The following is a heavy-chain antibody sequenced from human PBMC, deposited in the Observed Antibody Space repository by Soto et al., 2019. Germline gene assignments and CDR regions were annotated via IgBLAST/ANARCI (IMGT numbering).Heavy chain of an antibody. CDR3: GRPPREAYFTTCLDY. CDR1: GYTFTAFS. J-gene: IGHJ4*02. Sequence: ASVKVSCKASGYTFTAFSVYWVRQAPGQGLEWMGWINGGSGHPRYSQKFQDRVTFTRDTSTSTVYMEMNSLTVADTAVYYCGRPPREAYFTTCLDYWGQGTLVTVSS. CDR2: INGGSGHP. D-gene: IGHD2-2*01. V-gene: IGHV1-3*01.